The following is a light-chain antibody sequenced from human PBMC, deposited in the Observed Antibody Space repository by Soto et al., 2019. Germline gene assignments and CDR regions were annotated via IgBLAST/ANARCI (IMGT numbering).Light chain of an antibody. CDR2: WAS. Sequence: DIVMTQSPDSLAVSLGERATINCKSSQSVLYSSNNKNYLSWYQQRPGQPPKLLIYWASTRESGVPDRFSGSGSGTDFTLTISSLQAEDVEVYYCQHYYNTHPTLGGGTKADIK. CDR1: QSVLYSSNNKNY. CDR3: QHYYNTHPT. V-gene: IGKV4-1*01. J-gene: IGKJ4*01.